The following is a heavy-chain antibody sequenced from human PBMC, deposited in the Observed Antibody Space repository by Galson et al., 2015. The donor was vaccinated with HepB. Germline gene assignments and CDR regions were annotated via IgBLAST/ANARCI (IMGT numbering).Heavy chain of an antibody. D-gene: IGHD6-13*01. V-gene: IGHV3-13*01. CDR3: TRADSAAAGTKDYGMDV. J-gene: IGHJ6*02. CDR1: GFTFSNFD. CDR2: IGSAGDT. Sequence: SLRLSCAASGFTFSNFDMHWVRQSTGKGLEWVSAIGSAGDTYYLGSVKGRFTISRENAKNSLYLQMNSLRAGDTAVYYCTRADSAAAGTKDYGMDVWGQGTTVTVSS.